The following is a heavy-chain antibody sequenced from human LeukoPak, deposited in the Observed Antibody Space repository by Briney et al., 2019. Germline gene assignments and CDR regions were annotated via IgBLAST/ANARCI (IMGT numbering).Heavy chain of an antibody. V-gene: IGHV1-2*02. J-gene: IGHJ5*02. Sequence: ASVKVSCKTSGYSFTGYYIHWVRQAPGQGLEWMGWINPSSGGTKLVQKFQVRVTMTRDRSINTAYMELSRLTSDDTAVYYCAPWGMVSSTGPWGQGTLITVSS. CDR3: APWGMVSSTGP. CDR1: GYSFTGYY. CDR2: INPSSGGT. D-gene: IGHD1-1*01.